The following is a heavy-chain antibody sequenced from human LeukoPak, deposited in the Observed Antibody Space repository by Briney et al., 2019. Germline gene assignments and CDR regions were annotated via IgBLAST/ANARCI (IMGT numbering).Heavy chain of an antibody. CDR3: ILGEVAGDYFQH. CDR2: IIHSGIT. Sequence: SETLSLTCAVSGGSFSDYYCCWVRQPPGKGLEWIGEIIHSGITNYNPSLKSRVTISQDTTKNRFSLKLSSVTAADTALYYCILGEVAGDYFQHWGQGNLVTVSS. V-gene: IGHV4-34*12. CDR1: GGSFSDYY. J-gene: IGHJ1*01. D-gene: IGHD6-19*01.